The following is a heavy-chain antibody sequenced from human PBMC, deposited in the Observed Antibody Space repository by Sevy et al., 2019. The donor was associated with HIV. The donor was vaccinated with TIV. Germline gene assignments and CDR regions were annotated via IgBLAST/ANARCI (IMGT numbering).Heavy chain of an antibody. CDR3: ARDLYDSSCYHPLDY. V-gene: IGHV3-33*01. J-gene: IGHJ4*02. D-gene: IGHD3-22*01. CDR2: IWYDGSNK. Sequence: GGSLRLSCAASGFTFSSYGMHWVRQAPGKGLEWVAVIWYDGSNKYYADSVKGRFTISRDNSKNTLYLQMNSLRAEDTAVYYCARDLYDSSCYHPLDYWGQGTLVTVSS. CDR1: GFTFSSYG.